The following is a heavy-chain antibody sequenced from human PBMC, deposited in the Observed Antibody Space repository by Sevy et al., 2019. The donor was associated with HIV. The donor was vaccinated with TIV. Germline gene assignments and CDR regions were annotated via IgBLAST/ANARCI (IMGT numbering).Heavy chain of an antibody. V-gene: IGHV1-69*06. Sequence: ASVKVSCKASGGIFSRYPISWVRQAPGQRLEWMGGIIPVSGTPKYAQKFQGGVTITADKLTSTVYMDLSSLRSEDTAVYYCVSDDEVDPRFDLDYWGQGTLVTVSS. CDR3: VSDDEVDPRFDLDY. CDR1: GGIFSRYP. D-gene: IGHD3-16*01. CDR2: IIPVSGTP. J-gene: IGHJ4*02.